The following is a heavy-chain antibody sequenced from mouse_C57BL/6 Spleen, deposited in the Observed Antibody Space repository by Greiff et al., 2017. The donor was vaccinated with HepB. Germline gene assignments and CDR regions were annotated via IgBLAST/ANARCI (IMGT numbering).Heavy chain of an antibody. J-gene: IGHJ3*01. CDR1: GYAFSSSW. CDR3: ARRRDYYASSLGY. D-gene: IGHD1-1*01. CDR2: IYPGDGDT. Sequence: QVQLQQSGPELVKPGASVKISCKASGYAFSSSWMNWVKQRPGKGLEWIGRIYPGDGDTNYNGKFKGTATLTADKSSSTAYMQLSSLTSEDSAVYFCARRRDYYASSLGYWGQGTLVTVSA. V-gene: IGHV1-82*01.